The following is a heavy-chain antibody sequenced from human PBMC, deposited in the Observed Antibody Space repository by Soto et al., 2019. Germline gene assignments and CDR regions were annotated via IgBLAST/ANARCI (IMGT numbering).Heavy chain of an antibody. CDR2: IYSGGST. CDR3: ARDRGYYGSGSYYILHYYYGMDV. CDR1: GFTVSSNY. V-gene: IGHV3-66*01. Sequence: EVPLVESGGGLVQPGGSLRLSCAASGFTVSSNYMSWVRQAPGKGLEWVSVIYSGGSTYYADSGKGRFTISRDNSKNTLYLQMDSLRAEDTAVYYCARDRGYYGSGSYYILHYYYGMDVWGQGTTVTVSS. J-gene: IGHJ6*02. D-gene: IGHD3-10*01.